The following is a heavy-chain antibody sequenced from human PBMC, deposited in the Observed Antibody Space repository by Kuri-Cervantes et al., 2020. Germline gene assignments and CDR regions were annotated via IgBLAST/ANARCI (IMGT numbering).Heavy chain of an antibody. J-gene: IGHJ6*02. V-gene: IGHV3-30-3*01. CDR1: GFTFSSYA. CDR2: ISYDGSNK. CDR3: ARERPYHYYGMDV. Sequence: GESLKISCAASGFTFSSYAMHWVRQAPGKGLEWVAVISYDGSNKYYADSVKGRFTISRDNSKNTLYLQMNSLRAEDTAVYYCARERPYHYYGMDVWGQGTTVTVSS.